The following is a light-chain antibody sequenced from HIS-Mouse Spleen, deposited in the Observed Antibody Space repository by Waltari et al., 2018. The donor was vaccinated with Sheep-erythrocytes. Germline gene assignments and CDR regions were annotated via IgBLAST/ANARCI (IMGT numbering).Light chain of an antibody. V-gene: IGLV1-40*01. J-gene: IGLJ3*02. CDR1: SSNIGAGYD. CDR3: QSYDSSLSGWV. Sequence: QSVLTQPPSVSGAPGQRVTISCTGSSSNIGAGYDLPWYQQLPGTAPKLLIYGNSNRPSGVPDRFSGSKSGTSASLAITGLKAEDEADYYCQSYDSSLSGWVFGGGTKLTVL. CDR2: GNS.